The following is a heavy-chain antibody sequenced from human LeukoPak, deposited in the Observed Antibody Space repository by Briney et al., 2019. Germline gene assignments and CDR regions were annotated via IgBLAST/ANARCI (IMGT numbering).Heavy chain of an antibody. J-gene: IGHJ4*02. CDR1: GFTFSTYN. CDR2: ITSTSSYV. D-gene: IGHD3-3*01. CDR3: AKNYDFWSGDYFFDY. V-gene: IGHV3-21*01. Sequence: GGSLRLSCEASGFTFSTYNMNWVRQAPGKRLEWVSSITSTSSYVFYADSVKGRFTISRDNAKNSLYLQMNSPRVEDTAVYYCAKNYDFWSGDYFFDYWGQGTLVTVSS.